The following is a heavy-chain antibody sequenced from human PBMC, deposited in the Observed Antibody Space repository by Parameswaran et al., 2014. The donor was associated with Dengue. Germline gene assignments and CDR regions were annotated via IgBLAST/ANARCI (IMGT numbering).Heavy chain of an antibody. CDR3: ARGRLVGETRVLEY. CDR2: INAGNGNT. D-gene: IGHD1-26*01. J-gene: IGHJ4*02. V-gene: IGHV1-3*01. Sequence: WVRQAPGQRPEWMGWINAGNGNTKYSQKFQDRVTITRDTSASTAYMELSSLRSEDTAVYYCARGRLVGETRVLEYWGQGTLVTVSS.